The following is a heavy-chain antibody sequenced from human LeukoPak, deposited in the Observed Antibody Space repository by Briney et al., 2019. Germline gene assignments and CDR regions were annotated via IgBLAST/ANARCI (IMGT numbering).Heavy chain of an antibody. V-gene: IGHV3-15*01. D-gene: IGHD6-13*01. J-gene: IGHJ4*02. CDR1: GFTFSNAW. Sequence: GGSLRLSCEASGFTFSNAWMSWVRQAPGKGLEWVGRVKSKTNGGTTGYAAPVKGRFTISRDDSKNTYLQMNSLKSEDTAVYYCTAGIGHSDFDYWGQGTLVTVSS. CDR2: VKSKTNGGTT. CDR3: TAGIGHSDFDY.